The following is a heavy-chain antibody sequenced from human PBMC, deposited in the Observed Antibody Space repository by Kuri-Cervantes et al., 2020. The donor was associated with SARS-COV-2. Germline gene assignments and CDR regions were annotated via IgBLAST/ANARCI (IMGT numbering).Heavy chain of an antibody. V-gene: IGHV3-30-3*01. D-gene: IGHD1-26*01. CDR3: ASELGENAFDI. CDR2: ISYDGSNK. CDR1: GFTFSSYA. J-gene: IGHJ3*02. Sequence: GESLKISCAASGFTFSSYAMHWVRQAPGKGLEWVAVISYDGSNKYYADSVKGRFTISRDNSKNTLYLQMNSLRAEDTAVHYCASELGENAFDIWGQGTMVTVSS.